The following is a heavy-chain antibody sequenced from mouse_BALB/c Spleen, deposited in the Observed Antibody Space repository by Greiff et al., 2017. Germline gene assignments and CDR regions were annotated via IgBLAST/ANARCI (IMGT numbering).Heavy chain of an antibody. CDR3: ARQGYDYDEAWFAY. CDR1: GFAFSSYD. Sequence: EVMLVESGGGLVKPGGSLKLSCAASGFAFSSYDMSWVRQTPEKRLEWVAYISSGGGSTYYPDTVKGRFTISRDNAKNTLYLQMSSLKSEDTAMYYCARQGYDYDEAWFAYWGQGTLVTVSA. D-gene: IGHD2-4*01. CDR2: ISSGGGST. V-gene: IGHV5-12-1*01. J-gene: IGHJ3*01.